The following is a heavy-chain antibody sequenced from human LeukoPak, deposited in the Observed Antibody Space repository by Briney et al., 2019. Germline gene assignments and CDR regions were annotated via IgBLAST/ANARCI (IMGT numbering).Heavy chain of an antibody. J-gene: IGHJ4*02. V-gene: IGHV3-21*01. CDR2: ISSSSSYI. D-gene: IGHD4-17*01. CDR3: AREDYGDTNQYYFDY. CDR1: GFTFSSYS. Sequence: GGSLRLSCAASGFTFSSYSMNRVRQAPGKGLEWVSSISSSSSYIYYADSVKGRFTISRDNAKNSLYLQMNSLRAEDTAVYYCAREDYGDTNQYYFDYWGQGTLVTVSS.